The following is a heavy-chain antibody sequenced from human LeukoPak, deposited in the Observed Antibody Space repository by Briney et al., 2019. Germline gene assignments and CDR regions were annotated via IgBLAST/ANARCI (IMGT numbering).Heavy chain of an antibody. D-gene: IGHD1-7*01. V-gene: IGHV3-23*01. Sequence: GGSLRLSCAASGFTFSSNAMTWVRQAPGKGLEWVSAISGSGGSTYYADSVKGRFTISRDNSKNTLYLQMNSLRAEDTAVYYCAREGELSYYFDYWGQGTLVTVSS. J-gene: IGHJ4*02. CDR1: GFTFSSNA. CDR3: AREGELSYYFDY. CDR2: ISGSGGST.